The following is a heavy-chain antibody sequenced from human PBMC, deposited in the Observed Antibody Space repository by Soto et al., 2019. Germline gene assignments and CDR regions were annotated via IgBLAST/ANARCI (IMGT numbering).Heavy chain of an antibody. CDR2: MFQSGTP. CDR3: AVKGRYDILTDYYDMYGIDV. V-gene: IGHV4-31*03. CDR1: GGSIGRSGFY. J-gene: IGHJ6*02. Sequence: SLTCTVSGGSIGRSGFYWSSIRQHRGVGMDWIGDMFQSGTPYYNPSLKSRVSRSVDRTEKQFSLKLSAVTAADTAVYYWAVKGRYDILTDYYDMYGIDVWGQGTTVT. D-gene: IGHD3-9*01.